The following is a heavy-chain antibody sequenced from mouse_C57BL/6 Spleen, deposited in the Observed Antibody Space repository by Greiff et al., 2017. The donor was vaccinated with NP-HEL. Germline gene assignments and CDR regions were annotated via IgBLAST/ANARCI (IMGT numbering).Heavy chain of an antibody. J-gene: IGHJ4*01. D-gene: IGHD3-3*01. Sequence: EVQLQESGPGLVKPSQSLSLTCSVTGYSITSGYYLNWIRQFPGNKLEWMGYISYDGSNNYNPSLKNRISITRDTSKNQFFLKLNSVTTEDTATYYCARVGNGYAMDYWGQGTSVTVSS. V-gene: IGHV3-6*01. CDR3: ARVGNGYAMDY. CDR1: GYSITSGYY. CDR2: ISYDGSN.